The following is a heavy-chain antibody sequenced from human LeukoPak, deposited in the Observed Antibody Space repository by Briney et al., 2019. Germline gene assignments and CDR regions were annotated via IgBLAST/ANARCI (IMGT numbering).Heavy chain of an antibody. CDR1: GYTFTSYY. CDR3: ARGGTHNGDPVRTFDN. Sequence: GASVKVSCKASGYTFTSYYMHWVRQATGQGLEWMGWMNPNSGNTGYAHKFQGRVTMTRNTSISTAYMELSSLRSEDTAVYYCARGGTHNGDPVRTFDNRGQGTLVTVSS. J-gene: IGHJ4*02. V-gene: IGHV1-8*02. CDR2: MNPNSGNT. D-gene: IGHD2-8*01.